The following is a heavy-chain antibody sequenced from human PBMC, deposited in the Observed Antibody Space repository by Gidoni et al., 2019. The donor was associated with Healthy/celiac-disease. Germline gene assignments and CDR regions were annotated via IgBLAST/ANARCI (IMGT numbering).Heavy chain of an antibody. V-gene: IGHV3-64D*06. CDR2: ISSNGGST. D-gene: IGHD5-18*01. Sequence: EVQLVESGGCLVQPGGSLRLSCSASGFTFSSYAMHWVRQAPGKGLEYVSAISSNGGSTYYADSVKGRFTISRDNSKNTLYLQMSSLRAEDTAVYYCGGGSNLDTATRPCDYWGQGTLVTVSS. J-gene: IGHJ4*02. CDR3: GGGSNLDTATRPCDY. CDR1: GFTFSSYA.